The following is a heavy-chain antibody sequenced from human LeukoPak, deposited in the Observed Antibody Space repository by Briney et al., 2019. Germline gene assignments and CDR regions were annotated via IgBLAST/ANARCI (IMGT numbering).Heavy chain of an antibody. CDR2: IHSGET. CDR1: GFSVSIYY. CDR3: ARDRAVTQDWVEFDP. J-gene: IGHJ5*02. Sequence: PGGSLRLSCAGSGFSVSIYYMSWVRQAPGKGLEWVSLIHSGETFYADSVKGRFTISRDNSKNTMYLQMNRLRVEDTAVYFCARDRAVTQDWVEFDPWGQGTLVTVSP. D-gene: IGHD4-17*01. V-gene: IGHV3-66*03.